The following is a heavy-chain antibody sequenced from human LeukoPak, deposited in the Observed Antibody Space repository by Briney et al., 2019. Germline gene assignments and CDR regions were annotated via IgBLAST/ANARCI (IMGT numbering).Heavy chain of an antibody. V-gene: IGHV1-69*13. D-gene: IGHD3-10*01. Sequence: GASVKVSCKASGGTFSSYAISWVRQAPGQGLEWMGGIIPIFGTANYAQKFQGRVTITADESTSTAYMELGSLRSEDTAVYYCARDDHGSGSYSANHYFDYWGQGTLVTVSS. CDR3: ARDDHGSGSYSANHYFDY. J-gene: IGHJ4*02. CDR2: IIPIFGTA. CDR1: GGTFSSYA.